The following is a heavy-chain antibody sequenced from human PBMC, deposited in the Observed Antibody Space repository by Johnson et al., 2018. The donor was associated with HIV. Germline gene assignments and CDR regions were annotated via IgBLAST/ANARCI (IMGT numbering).Heavy chain of an antibody. J-gene: IGHJ3*02. Sequence: VQLVESGGGLVQPDGSLKLSCAASGFTVSDSAMHWVRQTSGKGLEWVGRIRSETYSYATAYAASVKGRFTISRDDSKNTLYLQMNSLKTEDTAVYYCTTGISWFGAITFDIWGQGTMVTVSS. D-gene: IGHD3-10*01. CDR1: GFTVSDSA. CDR3: TTGISWFGAITFDI. V-gene: IGHV3-73*01. CDR2: IRSETYSYAT.